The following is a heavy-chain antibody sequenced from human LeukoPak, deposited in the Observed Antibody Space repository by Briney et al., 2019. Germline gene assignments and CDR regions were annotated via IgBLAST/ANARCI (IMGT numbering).Heavy chain of an antibody. D-gene: IGHD2-2*01. CDR3: AKDRSTYQYYYGTDV. CDR1: GFTFSSYA. J-gene: IGHJ6*02. V-gene: IGHV3-30-3*01. Sequence: GGSLRLSCAASGFTFSSYAMHWVRQAPGKGLEWVAVISYDGSNKYYADSVKGRFTISRDNSKNTLYLQMNSLRAEDTAVYYCAKDRSTYQYYYGTDVWGQGTTVTVSS. CDR2: ISYDGSNK.